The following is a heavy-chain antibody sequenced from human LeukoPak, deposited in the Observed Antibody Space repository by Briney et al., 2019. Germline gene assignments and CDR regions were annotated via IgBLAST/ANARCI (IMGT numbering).Heavy chain of an antibody. D-gene: IGHD3-10*01. V-gene: IGHV4-59*01. CDR1: GDSIGTYY. CDR3: ARAVGGDGSGSL. J-gene: IGHJ4*02. CDR2: IYYRVTS. Sequence: SETLSLTCTVSGDSIGTYYWSWIRQPPGKGLEWIGYIYYRVTSDYNPSLKSRVTMSVDMSTRQISLKLSSVTAADTAVYYCARAVGGDGSGSLWGPGTLVTVSS.